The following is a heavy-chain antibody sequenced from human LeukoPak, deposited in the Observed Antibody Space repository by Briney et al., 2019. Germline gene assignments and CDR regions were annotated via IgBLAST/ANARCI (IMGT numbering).Heavy chain of an antibody. CDR1: GGSFSGYY. D-gene: IGHD2-15*01. J-gene: IGHJ6*02. V-gene: IGHV4-59*01. Sequence: PSETLSLTCAVYGGSFSGYYWSWIRQPPGKGLEWIGYIYYSGSTNYNPSLKSRVTISVDTSKNQFSLKLSSVTAADTAVYYCARAYCSGGSCYWPYYYYGMDVWGQGTTVTVSS. CDR2: IYYSGST. CDR3: ARAYCSGGSCYWPYYYYGMDV.